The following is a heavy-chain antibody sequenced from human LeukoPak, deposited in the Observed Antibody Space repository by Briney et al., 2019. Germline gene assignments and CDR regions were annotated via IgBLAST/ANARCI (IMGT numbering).Heavy chain of an antibody. CDR2: IIPIFGTA. V-gene: IGHV1-69*06. D-gene: IGHD3-10*01. CDR3: ARMNSGGYFLVARFSWFDP. CDR1: GGTFSSYA. J-gene: IGHJ5*02. Sequence: ASVKVSCKASGGTFSSYAISWVRQAPGQGLEWMGGIIPIFGTANYAQKFQGRVTITADKSTNTAYMELSGLRSEDTAVYYCARMNSGGYFLVARFSWFDPWGQGTLVTVSS.